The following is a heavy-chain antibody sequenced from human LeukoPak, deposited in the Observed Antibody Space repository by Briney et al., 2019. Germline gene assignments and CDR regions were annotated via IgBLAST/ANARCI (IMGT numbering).Heavy chain of an antibody. V-gene: IGHV3-23*01. D-gene: IGHD3-22*01. CDR2: ISYSGGST. Sequence: GGSLRLSCAASGFTFSSYAMRWVRQAPGKGLEWVSFISYSGGSTYYADSVKGRFTISRDNSKNTLYLQMNSLRVEDTAVYYCAKVEYYDRTGHAFRPWYFDLWGRGTLVTVSS. CDR1: GFTFSSYA. J-gene: IGHJ2*01. CDR3: AKVEYYDRTGHAFRPWYFDL.